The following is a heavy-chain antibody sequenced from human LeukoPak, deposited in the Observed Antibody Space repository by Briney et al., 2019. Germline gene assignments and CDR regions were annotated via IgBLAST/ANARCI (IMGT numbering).Heavy chain of an antibody. CDR1: GFTFSDYY. J-gene: IGHJ4*02. D-gene: IGHD3-3*01. CDR2: ISSSGSTI. CDR3: ARSDEFYDFWSGYLFDY. V-gene: IGHV3-11*01. Sequence: PGGSLRLSCAASGFTFSDYYMSWLRQAPGKGLEWVSYISSSGSTIYYADSVKGRFTISRDNAKNSLYLQMNSLRAEDTAVYYCARSDEFYDFWSGYLFDYWGQGTLVTVSS.